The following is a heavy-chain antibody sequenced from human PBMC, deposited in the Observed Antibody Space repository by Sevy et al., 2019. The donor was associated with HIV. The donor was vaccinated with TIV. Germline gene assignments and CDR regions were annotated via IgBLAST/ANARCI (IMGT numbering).Heavy chain of an antibody. D-gene: IGHD3-22*01. V-gene: IGHV1-24*01. CDR1: GYTLTAFA. CDR2: FDPEDDER. Sequence: ASVKVSCKVSGYTLTAFAMHWVRQAPGKGREWMGTFDPEDDERIYAQKFQGRVSMTEDTSADTAYMELSSLRSEDTAIYYCATTKDYYDSSAYPVDYWGQGSLVTVSS. CDR3: ATTKDYYDSSAYPVDY. J-gene: IGHJ4*02.